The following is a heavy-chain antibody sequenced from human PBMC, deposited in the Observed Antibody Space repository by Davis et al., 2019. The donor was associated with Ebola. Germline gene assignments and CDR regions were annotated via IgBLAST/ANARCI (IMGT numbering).Heavy chain of an antibody. CDR1: GGTFSSYA. V-gene: IGHV1-18*01. Sequence: ASVKVSCKASGGTFSSYAISWVRQAPGQGLEWMGWISAYNGNTNYAQKLQGRVTMTTDTSTSTAYMELRSLRSDDTAVYYCASLGYCSGGSCYKNTFDIWGQGTMVTVSS. D-gene: IGHD2-15*01. J-gene: IGHJ3*02. CDR2: ISAYNGNT. CDR3: ASLGYCSGGSCYKNTFDI.